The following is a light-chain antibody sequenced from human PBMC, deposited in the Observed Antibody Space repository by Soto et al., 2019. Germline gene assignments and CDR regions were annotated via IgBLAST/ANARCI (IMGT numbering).Light chain of an antibody. CDR3: QQFDNLPLT. CDR2: DVS. CDR1: QDISNY. J-gene: IGKJ4*01. V-gene: IGKV1-33*01. Sequence: DIQMTQSPSSLSASVGDRVTITCQASQDISNYSNWYQQKPGKAPKILIYDVSVLEAGVPSRFSGGGSGTHFNLSISSMQAEDAATYDCQQFDNLPLTLAGGTKVEIK.